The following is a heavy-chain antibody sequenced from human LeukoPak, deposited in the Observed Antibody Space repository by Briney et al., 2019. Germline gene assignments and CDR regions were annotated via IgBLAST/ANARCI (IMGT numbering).Heavy chain of an antibody. Sequence: GASVKVSCKASGYTFTTYAMHWVRQAPGQRPEWMGWINAGNGNTKYLQRFQDRVTFTRDTSASTAYMELSSLRSEDTAIYYCAKETPNTGWFDPWGQGTLVTVSS. CDR2: INAGNGNT. D-gene: IGHD1-14*01. CDR1: GYTFTTYA. J-gene: IGHJ5*02. V-gene: IGHV1-3*01. CDR3: AKETPNTGWFDP.